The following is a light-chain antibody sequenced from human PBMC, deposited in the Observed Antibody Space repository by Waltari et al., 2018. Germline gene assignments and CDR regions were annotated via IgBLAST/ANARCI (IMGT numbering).Light chain of an antibody. CDR1: PSVSSN. CDR3: QQYNNWPPWT. V-gene: IGKV3-15*01. Sequence: EIVMTQSPATLSVSPGERDTLSCRASPSVSSNLAWYQQKPGQAPRLPIYGASTRATGIPARFSGSGSGTEFTLTISSLQSEDFAVYYCQQYNNWPPWTFGQGTKVEIK. CDR2: GAS. J-gene: IGKJ1*01.